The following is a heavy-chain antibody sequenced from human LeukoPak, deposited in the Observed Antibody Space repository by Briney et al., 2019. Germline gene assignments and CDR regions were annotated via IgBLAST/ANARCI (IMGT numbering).Heavy chain of an antibody. V-gene: IGHV4-34*01. J-gene: IGHJ4*02. D-gene: IGHD3-10*01. CDR1: GGSFSGYY. Sequence: SETLSLTCAVYGGSFSGYYWSWIRQPPGKGLEWIGEINHSGSTNYNPSLKSRVTISVDTSKNQFSLKLSSVTAADTAVYYCARGITSWGQGILVTVSS. CDR3: ARGITS. CDR2: INHSGST.